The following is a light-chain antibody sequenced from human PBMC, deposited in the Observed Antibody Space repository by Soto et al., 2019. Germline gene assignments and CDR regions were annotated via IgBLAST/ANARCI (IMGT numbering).Light chain of an antibody. CDR3: SSYTSDNRDYV. Sequence: QSVLTQSASVSGSPGQSITISCTGSSSDVGAYTSVSWYQQHPGKAPKLMIYEVSNRPSGVSRRFSGSKSGNTASLTISGLQAEDEAHYYCSSYTSDNRDYVFGTGTKLTVL. CDR2: EVS. CDR1: SSDVGAYTS. J-gene: IGLJ1*01. V-gene: IGLV2-14*01.